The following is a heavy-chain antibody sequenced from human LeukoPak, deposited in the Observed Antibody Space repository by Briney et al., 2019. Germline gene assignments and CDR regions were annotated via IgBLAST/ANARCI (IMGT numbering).Heavy chain of an antibody. D-gene: IGHD3-10*02. J-gene: IGHJ6*04. Sequence: GGSLRLSCAASGFTFSSYAMNWVRQAPGKGLEWVSSISSSGSTIYYADSVKGRFTISRDNAKNSLYLQMNSLRAEDTAVYYCAELGITMIGGVWGKGTTVTISS. CDR2: ISSSGSTI. CDR3: AELGITMIGGV. CDR1: GFTFSSYA. V-gene: IGHV3-48*03.